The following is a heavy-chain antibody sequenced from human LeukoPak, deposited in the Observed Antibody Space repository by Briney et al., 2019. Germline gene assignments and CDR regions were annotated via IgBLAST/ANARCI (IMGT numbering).Heavy chain of an antibody. CDR1: RRPLADFA. J-gene: IGHJ4*02. V-gene: IGHV3-43*02. CDR2: IRGDGVST. CDR3: SRDSGKFDY. Sequence: GGSLRLSCVASRRPLADFAMHWARQAPGKGLEWVSLIRGDGVSTFYARSVNDRFILYIHKHRKYLSLYMNNLTAKDSHICLCSRDSGKFDYWGQGTLVAVSS.